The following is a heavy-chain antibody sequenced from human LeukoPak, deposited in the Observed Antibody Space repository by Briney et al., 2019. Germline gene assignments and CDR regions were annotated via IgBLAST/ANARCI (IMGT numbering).Heavy chain of an antibody. D-gene: IGHD4-17*01. CDR1: GGTFSSYA. J-gene: IGHJ4*02. CDR2: INPNSGGT. CDR3: ARVPIDYGDSRLYYFDY. V-gene: IGHV1-2*02. Sequence: ASVKVSCKASGGTFSSYAISWVRQAPGQALEWVGGINPNSGGTNYAQKFQGRVTMTRDTSISTAYMELSRLRSDDTAVYYCARVPIDYGDSRLYYFDYWGQGTLVTVSS.